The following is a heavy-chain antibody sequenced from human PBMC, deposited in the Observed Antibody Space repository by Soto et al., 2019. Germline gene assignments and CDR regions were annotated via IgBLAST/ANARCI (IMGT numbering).Heavy chain of an antibody. CDR2: ISYDGSNK. CDR1: GFTFSSYG. J-gene: IGHJ6*02. D-gene: IGHD5-18*01. CDR3: AKDRSVQLWPSYYYGMDV. Sequence: GGSLRLSCAASGFTFSSYGMHWVRQAPGKGLEWVAVISYDGSNKYYADSVKGRFTISRDNSKNTLYLQMNSLRAEDTAVYYCAKDRSVQLWPSYYYGMDVWGQGTTVTVSS. V-gene: IGHV3-30*18.